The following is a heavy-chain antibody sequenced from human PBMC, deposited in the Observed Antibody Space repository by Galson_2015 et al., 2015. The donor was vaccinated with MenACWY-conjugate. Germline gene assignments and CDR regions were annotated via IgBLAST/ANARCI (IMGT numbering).Heavy chain of an antibody. CDR1: GFTFNNYW. J-gene: IGHJ4*02. CDR3: ARDNNWSFDS. V-gene: IGHV3-74*01. D-gene: IGHD1-1*01. CDR2: NKADGSFS. Sequence: SLRLSCAASGFTFNNYWMHWVRQAPGKGLEWISYNKADGSFSNYADSVKGRFTISTDNAKNIVYLQMDCLGDEDTAVYFCARDNNWSFDSWGQGTLVAVSS.